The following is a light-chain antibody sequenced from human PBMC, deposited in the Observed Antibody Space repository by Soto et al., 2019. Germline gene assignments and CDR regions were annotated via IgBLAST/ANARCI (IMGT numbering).Light chain of an antibody. CDR3: QQSYSTPS. Sequence: DIQITHSPSALPSSXEDRVTNTCRASQGITNYLAWYQRKPGKVPKLLIYAASTLQSGVPSRFSGSGSGTDFTLTISSLQPEDFATYYCQQSYSTPSFGQGTKVDIK. CDR2: AAS. CDR1: QGITNY. J-gene: IGKJ1*01. V-gene: IGKV1-27*01.